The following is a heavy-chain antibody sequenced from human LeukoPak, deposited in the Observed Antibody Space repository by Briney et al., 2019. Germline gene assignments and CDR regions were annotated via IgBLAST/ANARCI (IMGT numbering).Heavy chain of an antibody. CDR3: AREDSSGWIYFQH. J-gene: IGHJ1*01. CDR2: INHSGST. CDR1: GGSFSGYY. D-gene: IGHD6-19*01. Sequence: PSETLSLTCAVYGGSFSGYYWSWIRQPPGKGLEWIGEINHSGSTNYNPSLKSRVTISVDTSKNQFSLKLSSVTAADTAVYYCAREDSSGWIYFQHWGQGTLVTVSS. V-gene: IGHV4-34*01.